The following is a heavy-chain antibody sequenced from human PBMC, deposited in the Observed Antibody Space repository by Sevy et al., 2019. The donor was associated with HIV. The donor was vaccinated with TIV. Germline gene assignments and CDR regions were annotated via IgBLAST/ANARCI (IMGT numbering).Heavy chain of an antibody. CDR2: ISYDGSVK. V-gene: IGHV3-30-3*01. CDR1: GFAFSNYFA. J-gene: IGHJ6*02. CDR3: ARPRANYVDHYFFYAMDV. Sequence: GGSLRLSCAASGFAFSNYFAMHWVRQAPGKGLEWVALISYDGSVKYYADSVKGRFTISRDNFKNTLYLQMNSLTTEDTAVYYCARPRANYVDHYFFYAMDVWGQGTTVTVSS. D-gene: IGHD4-17*01.